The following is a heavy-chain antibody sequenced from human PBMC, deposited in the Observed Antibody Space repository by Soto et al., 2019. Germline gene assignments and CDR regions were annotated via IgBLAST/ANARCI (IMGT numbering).Heavy chain of an antibody. CDR1: GFTFSNAW. CDR2: IKSKTDGGTT. D-gene: IGHD3-10*01. Sequence: EVQLVESGGGLVKPGGSLRLSCAASGFTFSNAWMNWVRQAPGKGLEWVGLIKSKTDGGTTDYAAPVKGRFTISRDDSKNTLYLQMNSLKTEDTAVYYCTSHYYGSGYYYYGMDVWGQGTTVTVSS. CDR3: TSHYYGSGYYYYGMDV. V-gene: IGHV3-15*07. J-gene: IGHJ6*02.